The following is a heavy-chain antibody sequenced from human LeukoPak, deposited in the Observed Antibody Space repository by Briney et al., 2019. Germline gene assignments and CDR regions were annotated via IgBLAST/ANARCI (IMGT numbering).Heavy chain of an antibody. D-gene: IGHD2-2*01. V-gene: IGHV3-30*02. CDR2: IRYDGSNK. J-gene: IGHJ5*02. Sequence: GGSLRLSCAASGFTFSSYGMHWVRQAPGKGQEWVAFIRYDGSNKYYADSVKGRFTISRDNSKNTLYLQMNSLRAEDTAVYYCAKDREPLVVVPAASAFDPWGQGTLVTVSS. CDR3: AKDREPLVVVPAASAFDP. CDR1: GFTFSSYG.